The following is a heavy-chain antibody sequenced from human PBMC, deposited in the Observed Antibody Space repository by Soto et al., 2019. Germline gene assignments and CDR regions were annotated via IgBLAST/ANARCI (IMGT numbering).Heavy chain of an antibody. D-gene: IGHD6-19*01. CDR3: ARCTVGTIVTSGWCHYLDP. Sequence: GGSLRLSCAASGFTFSSSAMSWVRQAPGKGLEWVSAVSGSGGTTYYADSVRGRFTISRDNSKNTLYLQMNSLRAEDTAIYFCARCTVGTIVTSGWCHYLDPWGQGTLVTVSS. CDR2: VSGSGGTT. J-gene: IGHJ5*02. V-gene: IGHV3-23*01. CDR1: GFTFSSSA.